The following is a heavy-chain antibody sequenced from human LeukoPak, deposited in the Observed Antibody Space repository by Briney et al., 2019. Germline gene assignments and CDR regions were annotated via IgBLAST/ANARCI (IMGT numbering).Heavy chain of an antibody. CDR3: ARGLWFGELLGALVY. V-gene: IGHV1-18*01. D-gene: IGHD3-10*01. J-gene: IGHJ4*02. Sequence: ASVKVSCKASGYTFTSYGISWVRQAPGQGLEWIGWISAYNGNTNYAQKLRGRVTMTTDTSTSTAYMELRSLRSDDTAVYYCARGLWFGELLGALVYWGQGTLVTVSS. CDR1: GYTFTSYG. CDR2: ISAYNGNT.